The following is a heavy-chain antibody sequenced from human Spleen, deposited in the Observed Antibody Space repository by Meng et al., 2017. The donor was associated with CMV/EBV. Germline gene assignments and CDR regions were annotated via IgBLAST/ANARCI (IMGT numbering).Heavy chain of an antibody. V-gene: IGHV2-5*01. CDR2: IYWNDDK. Sequence: SGPTLVKPTQTLTLTCTFSGFSLNTSGVDVGWIRQPPGKALESLALIYWNDDKRYNPSLKSRLTITKDTSKNQVVLTVTNMDPVDTATYYCARVLRFFDHFDYWGQGILVTVSS. D-gene: IGHD3-9*01. CDR3: ARVLRFFDHFDY. J-gene: IGHJ4*02. CDR1: GFSLNTSGVD.